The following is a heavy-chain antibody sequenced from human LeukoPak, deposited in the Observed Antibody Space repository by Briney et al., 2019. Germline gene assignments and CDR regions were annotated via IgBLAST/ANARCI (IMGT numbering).Heavy chain of an antibody. J-gene: IGHJ4*02. CDR3: AKRGVVIRVILVGFHKEAYYFDS. D-gene: IGHD3-22*01. V-gene: IGHV3-23*01. Sequence: AGGSLRLSCAASGTTLSNYGMSWVRQAPGKGLEWVAGISDSGGRTNYADSVKGRFTISRDNPKNTLYLQMNSLRAEDTAVYFCAKRGVVIRVILVGFHKEAYYFDSWGQGALVTVSS. CDR1: GTTLSNYG. CDR2: ISDSGGRT.